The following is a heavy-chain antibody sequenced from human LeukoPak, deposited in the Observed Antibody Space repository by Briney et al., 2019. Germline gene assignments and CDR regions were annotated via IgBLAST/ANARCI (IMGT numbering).Heavy chain of an antibody. V-gene: IGHV4-30-4*07. Sequence: SQTLSLTCAVSGGSISSGGYSWSWIRRPPGKGLEWIGYIYYSGTTNYNPSLRSRVTISEDTSKNQLSLKLSSMTSADTAVYYCARQGGYDSSGSSLDAFDLWGQGTMVTVSS. CDR3: ARQGGYDSSGSSLDAFDL. J-gene: IGHJ3*01. D-gene: IGHD3-22*01. CDR1: GGSISSGGYS. CDR2: IYYSGTT.